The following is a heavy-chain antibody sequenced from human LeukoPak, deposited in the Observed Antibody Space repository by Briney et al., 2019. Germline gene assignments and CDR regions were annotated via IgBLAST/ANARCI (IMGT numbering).Heavy chain of an antibody. J-gene: IGHJ3*02. CDR3: ARRFVHYDSRGGDAFDI. D-gene: IGHD3-22*01. CDR1: SGSITRDY. CDR2: IYYSGST. V-gene: IGHV4-59*08. Sequence: SETLSLTCTVSSGSITRDYWSWIRQPPGRGLEWIGDIYYSGSTNYNPSLKSRVTISVDTSKNQFSLKLSSVTAADTAVYYCARRFVHYDSRGGDAFDIWGQGTMVTVSS.